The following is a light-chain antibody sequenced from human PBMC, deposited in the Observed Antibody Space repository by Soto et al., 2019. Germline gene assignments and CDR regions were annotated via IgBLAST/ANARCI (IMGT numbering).Light chain of an antibody. Sequence: SYELTQPPSVSVSPGQTASITCSGYQLGDKYVCWYQQKPGQSPVLVIYQDTKRPSGIPERFSGSNSGNTATLTISGTQALDEADYYCQAWDSSTAVFGAGTKLTVL. V-gene: IGLV3-1*01. CDR1: QLGDKY. CDR2: QDT. CDR3: QAWDSSTAV. J-gene: IGLJ1*01.